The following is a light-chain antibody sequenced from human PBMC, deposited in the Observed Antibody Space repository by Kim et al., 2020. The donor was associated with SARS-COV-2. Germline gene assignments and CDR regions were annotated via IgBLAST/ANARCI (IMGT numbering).Light chain of an antibody. Sequence: SASVGDRVTISCRASQSISTYLNWYQHKPGKAPKLFIYLASTLQSGVPSRFSGSGSGTDFTLTISSLQPEDFGTYYCQESYSTPRTFGQGTKLEI. J-gene: IGKJ1*01. CDR1: QSISTY. V-gene: IGKV1-39*01. CDR3: QESYSTPRT. CDR2: LAS.